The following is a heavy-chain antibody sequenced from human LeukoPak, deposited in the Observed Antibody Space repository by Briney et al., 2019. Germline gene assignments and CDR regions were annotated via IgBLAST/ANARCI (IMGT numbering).Heavy chain of an antibody. J-gene: IGHJ4*02. CDR1: GFTFSSYA. CDR2: ISYDGSNK. V-gene: IGHV3-30-3*01. Sequence: GGSLRPSCAASGFTFSSYAMHWVRQAPGKGLEWVAVISYDGSNKYYADSVKGRFTISRDNSKNTLYLQMNSLRAEDTAVYYCARGIGDYWGQGTLVTVSS. CDR3: ARGIGDY. D-gene: IGHD1-26*01.